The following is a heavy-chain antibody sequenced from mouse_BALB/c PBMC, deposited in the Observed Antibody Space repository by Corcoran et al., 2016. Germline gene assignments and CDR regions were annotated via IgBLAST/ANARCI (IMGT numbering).Heavy chain of an antibody. CDR2: IDPANGNT. Sequence: EVQLQQSGAELVKPGASVKLSCTASGFNIKDTYMHWVKQRPEQGLEWIGRIDPANGNTKYDPKFQGKATITAGTSSNTAYLQLSSLTSDDTAVYYCARSLGFSYWGQGTLVTVSA. CDR3: ARSLGFSY. D-gene: IGHD4-1*01. J-gene: IGHJ3*01. CDR1: GFNIKDTY. V-gene: IGHV14-3*02.